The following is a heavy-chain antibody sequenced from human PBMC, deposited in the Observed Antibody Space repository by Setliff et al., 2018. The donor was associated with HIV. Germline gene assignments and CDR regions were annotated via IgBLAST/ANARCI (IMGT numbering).Heavy chain of an antibody. D-gene: IGHD3-16*01. CDR3: ARGTKFVWGRWFDP. CDR2: LNDSGST. Sequence: SETLSLTCAVYGGSFSGYYWSWIRQPPRKRLEWIGELNDSGSTNYNPSLKSRVTISVDTSKNQFSLRLSSVTAADTAVYYCARGTKFVWGRWFDPWGQGTLVTVS. J-gene: IGHJ5*02. CDR1: GGSFSGYY. V-gene: IGHV4-34*01.